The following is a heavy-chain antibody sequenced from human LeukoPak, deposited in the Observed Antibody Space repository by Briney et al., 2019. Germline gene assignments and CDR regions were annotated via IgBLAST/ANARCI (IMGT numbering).Heavy chain of an antibody. D-gene: IGHD3-16*01. CDR3: WGTDKTGPETFDV. V-gene: IGHV3-48*03. J-gene: IGHJ3*01. CDR2: IMGGGRVI. Sequence: PGGSLRLSCEASEFTFGTYEMNWVRQAPGKGLEWIAYIMGGGRVIYYKDSVKGRFIISRDNAKKSLFLQMNSLRVEDTAVYYCWGTDKTGPETFDVWGLGTMVTVSS. CDR1: EFTFGTYE.